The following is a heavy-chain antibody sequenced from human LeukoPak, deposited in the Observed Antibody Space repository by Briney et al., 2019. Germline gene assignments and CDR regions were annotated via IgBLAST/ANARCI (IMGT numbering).Heavy chain of an antibody. CDR1: GGTFSSYA. J-gene: IGHJ4*02. D-gene: IGHD1-14*01. Sequence: SVKVSCKASGGTFSSYAISWGRQAPGQGLEWRGGIIPIFGTADYAQKFQGIVTITADESTSTAYMELSSLRSEDTAVYYCARGTGSSALDYWGQGTLVTVSS. CDR3: ARGTGSSALDY. CDR2: IIPIFGTA. V-gene: IGHV1-69*13.